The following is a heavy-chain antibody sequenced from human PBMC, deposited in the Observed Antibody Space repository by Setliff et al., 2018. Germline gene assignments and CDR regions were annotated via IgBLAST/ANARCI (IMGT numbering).Heavy chain of an antibody. J-gene: IGHJ6*03. D-gene: IGHD6-6*01. CDR3: ALEYSNSSPTVYYYMDV. V-gene: IGHV1-69*06. Sequence: ASVKVSCKASGGIFNSFSITWVRQAPGQGLEWMGRIIPLFETTSHVEKFQGRVTITADKSTSTAYMELSRLTSEDTAVYYCALEYSNSSPTVYYYMDVWGKGTTVTVSS. CDR2: IIPLFETT. CDR1: GGIFNSFS.